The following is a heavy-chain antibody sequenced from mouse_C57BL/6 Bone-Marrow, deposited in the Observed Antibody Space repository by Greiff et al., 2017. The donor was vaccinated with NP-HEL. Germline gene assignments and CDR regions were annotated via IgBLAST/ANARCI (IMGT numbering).Heavy chain of an antibody. CDR2: IYPRSGNT. Sequence: QVQLKQSGAELARPGASVKLSCKASGYTFTSYGISWVKQRTGQGLEWIGEIYPRSGNTYYNEKFKGKATLTADKSSSTAYMELRSLTSEDSAVYFCAAYDYDEDYFDYWGKGTTLTVAS. CDR1: GYTFTSYG. V-gene: IGHV1-81*01. J-gene: IGHJ2*01. CDR3: AAYDYDEDYFDY. D-gene: IGHD2-4*01.